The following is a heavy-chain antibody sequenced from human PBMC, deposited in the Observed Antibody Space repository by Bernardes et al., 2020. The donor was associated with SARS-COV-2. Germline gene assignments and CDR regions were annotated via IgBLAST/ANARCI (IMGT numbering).Heavy chain of an antibody. J-gene: IGHJ6*02. CDR1: GFTFSDYW. CDR3: ARSAGMDV. V-gene: IGHV3-7*03. CDR2: IKRDGSET. Sequence: GGSLRLSCAAPGFTFSDYWMTWVRQAPGKGLEWVANIKRDGSETYYVDSVKGRFTISRDNAKNLVFLQMNSLRAEDTAVFYCARSAGMDVWGQGTMVTVSS.